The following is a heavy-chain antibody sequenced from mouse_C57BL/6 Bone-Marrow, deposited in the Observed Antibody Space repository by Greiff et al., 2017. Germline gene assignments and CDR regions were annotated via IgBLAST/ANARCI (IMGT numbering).Heavy chain of an antibody. CDR3: AREALICDYYGSSLYYYAMDY. CDR1: GYSITSGYY. D-gene: IGHD1-1*01. V-gene: IGHV3-6*01. Sequence: ESGPGLVKPSQSLSITCSVTGYSITSGYYWNWIRQFPGNKLEWMGYISYDGSNNYNPSLKNRISITRDTSKNQFFLKLNSVTTEDTATYYCAREALICDYYGSSLYYYAMDYWGQGTSVTVSS. CDR2: ISYDGSN. J-gene: IGHJ4*01.